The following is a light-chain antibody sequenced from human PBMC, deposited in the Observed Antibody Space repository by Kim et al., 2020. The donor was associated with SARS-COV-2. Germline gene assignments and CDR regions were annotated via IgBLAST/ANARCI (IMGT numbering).Light chain of an antibody. CDR3: SSYTSISTL. J-gene: IGLJ3*02. Sequence: GVSDRFSGSKSGNTASLTISGLQAEDEADYYCSSYTSISTLFAGGTQLTVL. V-gene: IGLV2-14*01.